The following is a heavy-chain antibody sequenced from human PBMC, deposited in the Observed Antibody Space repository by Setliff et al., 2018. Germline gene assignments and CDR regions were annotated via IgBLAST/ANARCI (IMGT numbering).Heavy chain of an antibody. CDR1: GASFSGTY. D-gene: IGHD3-22*01. V-gene: IGHV4-34*01. CDR2: INHSGSP. J-gene: IGHJ4*02. CDR3: RVWVDMIEVDS. Sequence: PSETLSLTCAVYGASFSGTYYSWIRQSPGKGLEWIGEINHTGSPNWIGEINHSGSPNYNPSLKSRVTMSVDTSKNQFSLKLTSVTAADTAVYYCRVWVDMIEVDSRAQGTLVTV.